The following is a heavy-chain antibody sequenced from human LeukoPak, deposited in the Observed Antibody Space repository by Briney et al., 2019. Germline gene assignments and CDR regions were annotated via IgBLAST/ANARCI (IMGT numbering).Heavy chain of an antibody. Sequence: SETLSLTCTVSGYSISSGYYWGWIRLPPGKGLEWIGTIYHSGSTYYNPSLKSRVTISVDTSKNQFSLKLSSVTAADTAVYYCARPLGLGVDYWGQGTLVTVSS. CDR3: ARPLGLGVDY. V-gene: IGHV4-38-2*02. D-gene: IGHD1-26*01. CDR1: GYSISSGYY. J-gene: IGHJ4*02. CDR2: IYHSGST.